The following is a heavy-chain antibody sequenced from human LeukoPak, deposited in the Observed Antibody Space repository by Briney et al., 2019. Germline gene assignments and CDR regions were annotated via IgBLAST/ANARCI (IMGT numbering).Heavy chain of an antibody. CDR1: GYTFTSYY. Sequence: ASVKASCKASGYTFTSYYMHWVRQAPGQGLEWMGIINPSGGSTSYAQKFQGRVTMTRDMSTSTVYMELSRLRSDDTAVYYCARGPGGGYGNYYYYFMDVWGKGTTVTVSS. CDR3: ARGPGGGYGNYYYYFMDV. J-gene: IGHJ6*03. D-gene: IGHD5-12*01. V-gene: IGHV1-46*01. CDR2: INPSGGST.